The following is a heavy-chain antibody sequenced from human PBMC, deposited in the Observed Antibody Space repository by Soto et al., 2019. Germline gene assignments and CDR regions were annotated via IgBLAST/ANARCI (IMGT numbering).Heavy chain of an antibody. V-gene: IGHV4-31*03. Sequence: QVQLQESGPGLVKPSQTLSLTCNVSGGSISSGGYFWGWIRQHPGKGLEWIGHIYYSGRTYSNPSPKSRLLIAVDTSKNQISLMLTSVTAADTAVYYCARFAKEENPKVGSWYYFDFWGQGILVTVSS. CDR1: GGSISSGGYF. CDR2: IYYSGRT. J-gene: IGHJ4*02. D-gene: IGHD6-13*01. CDR3: ARFAKEENPKVGSWYYFDF.